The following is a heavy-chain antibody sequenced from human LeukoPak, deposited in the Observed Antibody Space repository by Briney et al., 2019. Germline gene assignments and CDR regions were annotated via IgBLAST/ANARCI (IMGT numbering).Heavy chain of an antibody. V-gene: IGHV3-74*01. CDR1: GFAFSRYW. Sequence: GGSLRLSCAASGFAFSRYWMHWIRQAPGKGLVWVSAIYTDGTTKRYADSVKGRFTISRDNAKNTLYLQVNSLSVDDTAVYYCASLVVTDDWVFDMWGQGTMVTVSS. D-gene: IGHD2-21*02. CDR3: ASLVVTDDWVFDM. J-gene: IGHJ3*02. CDR2: IYTDGTTK.